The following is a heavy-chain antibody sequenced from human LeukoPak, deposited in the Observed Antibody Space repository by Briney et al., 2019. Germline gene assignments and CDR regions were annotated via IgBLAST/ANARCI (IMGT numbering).Heavy chain of an antibody. D-gene: IGHD2-2*01. CDR2: ITDTGFAT. Sequence: PGGSLRLSCAASGFTFSNYAMTWVRQAPEKGLEWVSGITDTGFATFYADSVRGRFTISRDNSRNTLYLQMDSLRAEDTAVYYCARAGFCSTTTCYNPLDYWGQGTLVTVSS. CDR3: ARAGFCSTTTCYNPLDY. J-gene: IGHJ4*02. V-gene: IGHV3-23*01. CDR1: GFTFSNYA.